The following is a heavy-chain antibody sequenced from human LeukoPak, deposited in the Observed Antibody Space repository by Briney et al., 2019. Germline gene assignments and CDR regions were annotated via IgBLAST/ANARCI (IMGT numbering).Heavy chain of an antibody. D-gene: IGHD3-10*01. J-gene: IGHJ6*03. Sequence: GESLKISCKGSGYNFTNYWIAWVRQMPGKGLEWMGIIYPGDSDTRYSPSFQGQVTISADKSISTAYLQWSSLKASDTAMYYCARCYGSGSYLGYYMDVWGKGTTVTVSS. CDR2: IYPGDSDT. CDR1: GYNFTNYW. CDR3: ARCYGSGSYLGYYMDV. V-gene: IGHV5-51*01.